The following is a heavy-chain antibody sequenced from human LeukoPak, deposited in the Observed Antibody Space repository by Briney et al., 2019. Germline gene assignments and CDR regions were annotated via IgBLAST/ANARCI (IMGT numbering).Heavy chain of an antibody. CDR3: AGLVGRYSSGLYYYYLDY. Sequence: GSLRLSCAASGFTFSNYWMSWVRQPPGKGLEWIGEMYLSGTTHTNPSVKSRVTISIDKSKNQFFLNLSSVTAADTAVYYCAGLVGRYSSGLYYYYLDYWGQGTLVTVSS. V-gene: IGHV4-4*02. CDR2: MYLSGTT. D-gene: IGHD3-22*01. J-gene: IGHJ4*02. CDR1: GFTFSNYW.